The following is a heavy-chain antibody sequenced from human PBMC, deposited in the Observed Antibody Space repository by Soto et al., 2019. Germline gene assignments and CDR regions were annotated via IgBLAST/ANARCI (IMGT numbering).Heavy chain of an antibody. Sequence: SQTLSLTCAISGDSVSSNSAAWNWIRQSPSRGLEWLGRTYYRSKWFNDYAVSVKSRITINPDTSKNQFSLQLNSVTPEDTSVYYCARESLYSSSPPTNYYYYGMYVWGQGTTVTVSS. V-gene: IGHV6-1*01. D-gene: IGHD6-6*01. J-gene: IGHJ6*02. CDR3: ARESLYSSSPPTNYYYYGMYV. CDR1: GDSVSSNSAA. CDR2: TYYRSKWFN.